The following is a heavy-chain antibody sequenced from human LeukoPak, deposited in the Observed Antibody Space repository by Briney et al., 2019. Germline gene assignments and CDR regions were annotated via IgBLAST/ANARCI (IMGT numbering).Heavy chain of an antibody. Sequence: PGGSLGLSCAASGFTFDAFGMTWVRQAPGKGLEWVSAIRGDAGSTGYADSVKGRFTISRDNAKNSLYLQMNSLRVEDTALYYCARVWAWGSGNYFDNWGQGTLVTVSS. CDR2: IRGDAGST. J-gene: IGHJ4*02. CDR1: GFTFDAFG. V-gene: IGHV3-20*04. D-gene: IGHD7-27*01. CDR3: ARVWAWGSGNYFDN.